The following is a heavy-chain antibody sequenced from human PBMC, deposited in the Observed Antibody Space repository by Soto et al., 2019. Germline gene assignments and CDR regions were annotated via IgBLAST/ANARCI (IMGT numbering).Heavy chain of an antibody. D-gene: IGHD1-7*01. CDR2: ISAYNGNT. V-gene: IGHV1-18*04. Sequence: ASVKVSCKASGYTFTSYGISWVRQAPGQGLEWMGWISAYNGNTNYAQKLQGRVTMTTDTSASTAYMELRSLRSDDTAVYFCAREVYNWNYPNFDYWGQGTLVTVSS. CDR3: AREVYNWNYPNFDY. J-gene: IGHJ4*02. CDR1: GYTFTSYG.